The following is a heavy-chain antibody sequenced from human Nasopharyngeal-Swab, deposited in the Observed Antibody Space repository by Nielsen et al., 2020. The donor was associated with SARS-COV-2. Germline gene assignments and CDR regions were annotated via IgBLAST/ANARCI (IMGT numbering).Heavy chain of an antibody. D-gene: IGHD1-26*01. CDR3: AREGNSGFDY. J-gene: IGHJ4*02. CDR1: GGSICSGGYS. Sequence: SETLSLTCAVSGGSICSGGYSWSWIRQPPGKGLEWIGYIYHSGSTYYNPSLKSRVTISVDRSKNQFSLKLSSVTAADTAVYYCAREGNSGFDYWGQGTLVTVSS. V-gene: IGHV4-30-2*01. CDR2: IYHSGST.